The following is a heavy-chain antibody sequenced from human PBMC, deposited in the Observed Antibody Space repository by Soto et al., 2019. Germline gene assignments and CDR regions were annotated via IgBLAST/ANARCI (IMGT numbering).Heavy chain of an antibody. CDR1: GGVFGSFS. CDR3: AKDRRADWESYYYYAMDV. J-gene: IGHJ6*02. CDR2: IIPIYGTA. D-gene: IGHD1-26*01. Sequence: QVQLVQSGAEVRKPGSSVKVSCTASGGVFGSFSITWVRQAPGQGLEWIGGIIPIYGTANYAHNFQGRVTITADTATNTAYMEVSSLGSEDTAVYYCAKDRRADWESYYYYAMDVWGQGTTVIVSS. V-gene: IGHV1-69*06.